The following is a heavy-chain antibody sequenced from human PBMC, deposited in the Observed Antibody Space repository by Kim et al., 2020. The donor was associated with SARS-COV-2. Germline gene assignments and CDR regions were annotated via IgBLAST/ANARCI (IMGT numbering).Heavy chain of an antibody. Sequence: YAQGFTGRFVFSLDTSVSTAYLQISSLKAEDTAVYYCIISGSTRGDYFDYWGQGTLVTVSS. D-gene: IGHD6-19*01. CDR3: IISGSTRGDYFDY. J-gene: IGHJ4*02. V-gene: IGHV7-4-1*02.